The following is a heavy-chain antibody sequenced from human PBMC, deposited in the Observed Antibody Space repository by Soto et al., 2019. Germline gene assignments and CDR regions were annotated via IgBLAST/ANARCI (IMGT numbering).Heavy chain of an antibody. CDR1: GFTFSACY. D-gene: IGHD1-26*01. CDR2: ISDSGSLT. CDR3: ARALVLGVGALSQ. J-gene: IGHJ4*02. Sequence: PGGSLRLSCAASGFTFSACYMSWIRQAPGKGLEWVSYISDSGSLTHYGDSVKGRFTISRDNAKASLYLQMDSLRAEDTAIYYCARALVLGVGALSQWGQGTLVTVSS. V-gene: IGHV3-11*01.